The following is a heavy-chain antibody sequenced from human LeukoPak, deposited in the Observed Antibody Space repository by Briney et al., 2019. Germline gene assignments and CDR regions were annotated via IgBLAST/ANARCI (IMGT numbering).Heavy chain of an antibody. CDR1: GFTFSSYS. D-gene: IGHD4-17*01. Sequence: GGSLRLSCAASGFTFSSYSMNWVRQAPGKGLEWVSSISSSSSYIYYADSVKGRFTISRDNAKNSLYLQMDSLSAEDAAVYYCARALTVTTKLSGYWGQGTLVTVSS. CDR2: ISSSSSYI. CDR3: ARALTVTTKLSGY. V-gene: IGHV3-21*06. J-gene: IGHJ4*02.